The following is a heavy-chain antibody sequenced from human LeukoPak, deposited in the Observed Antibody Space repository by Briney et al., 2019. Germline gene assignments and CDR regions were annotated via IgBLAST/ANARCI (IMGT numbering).Heavy chain of an antibody. J-gene: IGHJ6*03. CDR3: ARGLIAARGIYYYYYYMDV. Sequence: SETLSLTCAVYGGSFSGYYWSWIRQPPGKGLEWIGEINHSGSTNYNPSLKSRVTISVDTSKNQFSLKLSSVTAADTAVYYCARGLIAARGIYYYYYYMDVWGKGTTVTVSS. D-gene: IGHD6-6*01. V-gene: IGHV4-34*01. CDR2: INHSGST. CDR1: GGSFSGYY.